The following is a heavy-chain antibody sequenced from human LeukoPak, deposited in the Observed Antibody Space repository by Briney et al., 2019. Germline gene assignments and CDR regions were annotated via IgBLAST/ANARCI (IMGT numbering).Heavy chain of an antibody. J-gene: IGHJ4*02. CDR3: TRRQTSDYQTYFDY. D-gene: IGHD4-17*01. CDR1: GYSLTNYW. CDR2: IYPGDSDT. V-gene: IGHV5-51*01. Sequence: GESLKLSCKGSGYSLTNYWLGWVRQMPGKGLEWMGIIYPGDSDTRYSPSFQGQVTISADKSISTAYLQWSSLKASDSAMYYCTRRQTSDYQTYFDYWGQGTLVTVSS.